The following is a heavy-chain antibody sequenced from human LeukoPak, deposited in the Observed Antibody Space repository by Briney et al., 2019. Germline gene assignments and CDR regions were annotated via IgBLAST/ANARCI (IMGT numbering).Heavy chain of an antibody. J-gene: IGHJ4*02. Sequence: SQTLSLTCDVSGGSISSGLYSWSWIRQPLGKGLEWIGYIYHTGSTYYNPSLKSRVTISVDTSKNQFSLRLSSVTAADTAVYYCARDGAWNDPTGDYWGQGTLVTVSS. CDR2: IYHTGST. CDR1: GGSISSGLYS. CDR3: ARDGAWNDPTGDY. D-gene: IGHD1-1*01. V-gene: IGHV4-30-2*05.